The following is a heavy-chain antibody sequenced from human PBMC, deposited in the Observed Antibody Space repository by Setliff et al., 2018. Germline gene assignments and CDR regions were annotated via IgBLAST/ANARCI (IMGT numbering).Heavy chain of an antibody. V-gene: IGHV1-3*01. J-gene: IGHJ3*02. D-gene: IGHD4-17*01. Sequence: GASVKVSCKASGYSFSTYAMHWVRQAPGQRLEWMGWINGGNGSTTYAQKFQGRVTMTRDTSTNTVYMQLSSLRSEDTAVYYCARDPLTTNRRRAFDIWGQGTMVT. CDR1: GYSFSTYA. CDR3: ARDPLTTNRRRAFDI. CDR2: INGGNGST.